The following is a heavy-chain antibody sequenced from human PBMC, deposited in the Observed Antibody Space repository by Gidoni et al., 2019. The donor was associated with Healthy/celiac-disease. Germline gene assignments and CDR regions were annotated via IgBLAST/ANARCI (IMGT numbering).Heavy chain of an antibody. D-gene: IGHD3-10*01. CDR2: IYHSGST. Sequence: QLQLQESGSGLVKPSQTLSLTCAVSGGSISSGGYSWSWIRQPPGKGLGWLGYIYHSGSTYYNPSLKGRVTISVDRPKNQFSLKLSFVTAADTAVYYCAGGGNDYEGSGSYPYFDYWGQGTLVTVSS. J-gene: IGHJ4*02. CDR3: AGGGNDYEGSGSYPYFDY. V-gene: IGHV4-30-2*01. CDR1: GGSISSGGYS.